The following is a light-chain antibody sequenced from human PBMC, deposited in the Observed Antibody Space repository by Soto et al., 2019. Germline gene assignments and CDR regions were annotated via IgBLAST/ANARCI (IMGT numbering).Light chain of an antibody. CDR2: GAS. Sequence: EIVMTQSPATLSVSPGERATLSCRASQSVSSNLAWYQQKPGQAPRLLIYGASTRATGIPARFSGSGSGTEFTPPISSLKSEDFAVYYCQQYNNWPRTFGQGTKVEIK. J-gene: IGKJ1*01. V-gene: IGKV3-15*01. CDR3: QQYNNWPRT. CDR1: QSVSSN.